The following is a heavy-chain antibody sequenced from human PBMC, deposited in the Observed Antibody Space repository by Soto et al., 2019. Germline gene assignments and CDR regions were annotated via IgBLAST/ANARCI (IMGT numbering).Heavy chain of an antibody. J-gene: IGHJ5*02. CDR3: ATENGYSSGWQKGNWFDP. CDR1: GYTLTELS. CDR2: FDPEDGET. V-gene: IGHV1-24*01. D-gene: IGHD6-19*01. Sequence: ASVKVSCKVSGYTLTELSMHWVRQAPGKGLEWMGGFDPEDGETIYAQKFQGRVTMTEDTSTDTAYMELSSLRSEDTAVYYCATENGYSSGWQKGNWFDPWGQGTLVTVSS.